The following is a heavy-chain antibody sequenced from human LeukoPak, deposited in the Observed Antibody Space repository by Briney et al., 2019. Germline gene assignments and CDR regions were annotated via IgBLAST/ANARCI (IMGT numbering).Heavy chain of an antibody. CDR1: GYTFTSYG. CDR2: INPSGGST. J-gene: IGHJ4*02. Sequence: GASVKVSCKASGYTFTSYGISWVRQAPGQGLEWMGIINPSGGSTSYAQKFQGRVTMTRDMSTSTVYMELSSLRSEDTAVYYCARVGGDSSGHHGFDYWGQGTLVTVSS. D-gene: IGHD3-22*01. V-gene: IGHV1-46*01. CDR3: ARVGGDSSGHHGFDY.